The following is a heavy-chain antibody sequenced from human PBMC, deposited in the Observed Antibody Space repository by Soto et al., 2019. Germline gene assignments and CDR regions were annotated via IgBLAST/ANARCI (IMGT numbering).Heavy chain of an antibody. D-gene: IGHD6-19*01. CDR1: GFSLSSTRVA. J-gene: IGHJ4*02. CDR2: IYWYDDK. CDR3: AHSVVAGLGYYFDY. Sequence: QITLKESGPTLVKPTQTLTLTCTFSGFSLSSTRVAVGWIRQPPGKALEWLALIYWYDDKRYSPFLKSRLTNTKDTSKNQVVLTMTTMDPVDTATYYCAHSVVAGLGYYFDYWGQGTLVTVSS. V-gene: IGHV2-5*01.